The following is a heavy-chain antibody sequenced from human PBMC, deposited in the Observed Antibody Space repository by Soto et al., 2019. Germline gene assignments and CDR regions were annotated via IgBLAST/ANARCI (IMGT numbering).Heavy chain of an antibody. CDR2: IYSGGST. J-gene: IGHJ2*01. CDR1: GFTVSSNY. D-gene: IGHD6-19*01. Sequence: EVQLVESGGGLVQPGGSLRLSCAASGFTVSSNYMSWVRQAPGKGLEWVSVIYSGGSTYYADSVKGRFTISRDNSKNTLYLQMNSLRAEDTAVYYCARGAAVAESYWYFDLWGRGTLVTVSS. V-gene: IGHV3-66*01. CDR3: ARGAAVAESYWYFDL.